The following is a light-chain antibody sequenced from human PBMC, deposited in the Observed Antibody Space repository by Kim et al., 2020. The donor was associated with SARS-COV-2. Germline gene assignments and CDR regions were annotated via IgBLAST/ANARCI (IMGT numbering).Light chain of an antibody. CDR2: GAS. CDR3: QQYNNWPYT. V-gene: IGKV3-15*01. J-gene: IGKJ2*01. CDR1: QSVSSR. Sequence: SVSPGERATLSCRASQSVSSRLAWYQQEPGQAPRLLIYGASTRATGIPARFSGSGSGTEFTLTISSLQSEDFAVYYCQQYNNWPYTFGQGTKLEI.